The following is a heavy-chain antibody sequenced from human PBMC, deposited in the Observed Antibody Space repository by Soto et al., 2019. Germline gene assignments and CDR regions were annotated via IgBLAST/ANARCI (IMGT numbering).Heavy chain of an antibody. CDR2: ISTGSSTI. CDR1: GFTFSTYS. J-gene: IGHJ4*02. CDR3: ARDRGILFCGELSKKF. Sequence: GGSLRLSCAASGFTFSTYSMNWVRQAPGKGLEWVSYISTGSSTIYYADSVKGRFTISRDNAKNSVSLQMNSLRDEDTAVYYCARDRGILFCGELSKKFRGQGTLVTVSS. D-gene: IGHD3-10*01. V-gene: IGHV3-48*02.